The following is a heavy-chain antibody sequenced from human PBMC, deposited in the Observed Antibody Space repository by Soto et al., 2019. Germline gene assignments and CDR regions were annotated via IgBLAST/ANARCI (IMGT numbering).Heavy chain of an antibody. CDR1: GGSISNHN. J-gene: IGHJ4*02. V-gene: IGHV4-59*11. D-gene: IGHD7-27*01. CDR2: SYYNGNT. CDR3: TRANWYSEY. Sequence: QVQLQESGPGLVKPSETLSLTCSVSGGSISNHNWSWIRQPPGKGLEWIGYSYYNGNTNYNPSLKSRVTMSVDTSRNQISLKLTTVTAADTAVYYCTRANWYSEYWGQGTLVTVSS.